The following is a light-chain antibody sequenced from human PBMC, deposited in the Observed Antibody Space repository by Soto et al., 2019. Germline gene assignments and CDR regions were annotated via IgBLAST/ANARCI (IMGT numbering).Light chain of an antibody. CDR1: QSVSSSY. CDR3: QQYNTWPRT. J-gene: IGKJ1*01. Sequence: IVMTQSPATLSVSPCEIATLSCSSSQSVSSSYLAWYQQKPGQAPRLLIYGASTRATAVPARFTASGSGTEFTLTISSLQSEDFAVYYCQQYNTWPRTFGQGTKVDIK. CDR2: GAS. V-gene: IGKV3-15*01.